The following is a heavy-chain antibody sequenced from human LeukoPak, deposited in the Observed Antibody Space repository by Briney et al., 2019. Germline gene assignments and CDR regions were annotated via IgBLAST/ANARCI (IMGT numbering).Heavy chain of an antibody. CDR1: GYTFTGYY. CDR3: ARQENAFDI. V-gene: IGHV1-2*02. J-gene: IGHJ3*02. CDR2: INHNSGDT. Sequence: ASVTVSRKASGYTFTGYYMHWVRQAPGQGLEWMGWINHNSGDTHYAQKFQGRVTMTRDTSISTAYMELSRLTSDDTAVYYCARQENAFDIWGQGTMVTVSS.